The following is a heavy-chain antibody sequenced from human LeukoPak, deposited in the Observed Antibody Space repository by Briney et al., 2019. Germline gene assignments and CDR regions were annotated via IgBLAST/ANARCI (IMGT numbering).Heavy chain of an antibody. Sequence: PSETLSLTCTVSGGSISSGTHYYNWIRQRPGKGLEWIGYIYYTGITTYNPSLKSRVTMSVDTSMNQVSLKVTSLTAADTAVYYCAASSGVTLGRFWGQGALVTVSS. J-gene: IGHJ4*02. CDR3: AASSGVTLGRF. CDR2: IYYTGIT. CDR1: GGSISSGTHY. V-gene: IGHV4-31*03. D-gene: IGHD3-16*01.